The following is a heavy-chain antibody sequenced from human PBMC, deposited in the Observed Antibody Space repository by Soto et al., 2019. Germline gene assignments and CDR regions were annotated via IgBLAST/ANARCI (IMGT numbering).Heavy chain of an antibody. CDR2: IRSKANNYAT. V-gene: IGHV3-73*02. Sequence: EVPLVESGGGLVQPGGSLKLSCAASGFTFSGSAMHWVRQASGKGLEWVGRIRSKANNYATEYDASVKGRFTISRDDSKNTAYLQMNSLKTEDTAVYYCTRHAVDVWGQGTTVTVSS. CDR3: TRHAVDV. CDR1: GFTFSGSA. J-gene: IGHJ6*02.